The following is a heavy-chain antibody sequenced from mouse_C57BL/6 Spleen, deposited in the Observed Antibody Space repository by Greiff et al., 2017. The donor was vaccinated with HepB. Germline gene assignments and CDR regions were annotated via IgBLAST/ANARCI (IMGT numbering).Heavy chain of an antibody. CDR1: GYTFTDYE. CDR2: IDPETGGT. J-gene: IGHJ4*01. CDR3: TSRNWFYAMDY. D-gene: IGHD4-1*01. Sequence: QVQLQQSGAELVRPGASVTLSCKASGYTFTDYEMHWVKQTPVHGLEWIGAIDPETGGTAYNQKFKGKAILTADKSSSTAYMELRSLTSEDSAVYYCTSRNWFYAMDYWGQGTSVTVSS. V-gene: IGHV1-15*01.